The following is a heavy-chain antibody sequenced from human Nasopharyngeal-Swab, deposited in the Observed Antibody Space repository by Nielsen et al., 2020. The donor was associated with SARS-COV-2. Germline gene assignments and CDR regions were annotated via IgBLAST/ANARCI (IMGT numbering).Heavy chain of an antibody. CDR3: ARLYGDYPDY. Sequence: SETLLTCTVSGGSISSSSYYWGWIRQPPGKGLEWIGSIYYSGSTYYNPSLKSRVTISVDTSKNQFSLKLSSVTAADTAVYYCARLYGDYPDYWGQGTLVTVSS. J-gene: IGHJ4*02. CDR1: GGSISSSSYY. CDR2: IYYSGST. D-gene: IGHD4-17*01. V-gene: IGHV4-39*01.